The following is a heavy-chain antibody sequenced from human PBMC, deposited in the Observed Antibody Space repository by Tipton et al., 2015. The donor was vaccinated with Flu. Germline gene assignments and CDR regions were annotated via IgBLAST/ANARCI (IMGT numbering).Heavy chain of an antibody. D-gene: IGHD3-10*01. J-gene: IGHJ4*02. V-gene: IGHV4-38-2*01. CDR1: GYSINSGYF. CDR3: ARLTYYYGSGTSDY. Sequence: TLSLTCAVSGYSINSGYFWGWIRQPPGKGLEWIVSMSHSGRTCYNPSLKSRVTISADTWKTQFSLKLSSVTAADTAVYYCARLTYYYGSGTSDYWGQGTLVTVSS. CDR2: MSHSGRT.